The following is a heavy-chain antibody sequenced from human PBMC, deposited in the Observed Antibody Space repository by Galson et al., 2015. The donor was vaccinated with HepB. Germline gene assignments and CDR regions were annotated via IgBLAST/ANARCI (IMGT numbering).Heavy chain of an antibody. CDR2: SNAGNGNT. CDR1: GYTVTSYA. D-gene: IGHD1-7*01. V-gene: IGHV1-3*01. CDR3: ARVGDWNYSGWFDV. J-gene: IGHJ5*02. Sequence: GKVSCKASGYTVTSYAMHWIRQAPVQSRQWMGWSNAGNGNTTSSQKFQSRVTITRDTSASTDYMGLGSLRAEDTAVYYCARVGDWNYSGWFDVWGKGTLVTVSS.